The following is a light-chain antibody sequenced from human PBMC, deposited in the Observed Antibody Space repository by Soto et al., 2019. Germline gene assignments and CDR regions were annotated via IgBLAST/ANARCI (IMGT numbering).Light chain of an antibody. J-gene: IGKJ5*01. V-gene: IGKV3D-15*01. CDR2: DAS. Sequence: EIVMTQSPAALSVSPGERATLSCRASQSVATNLAWYQQKPGQPPRLLIYDASTRATGVPDRFSGSGSGPEYTLTITRLEPEDFAVYSCQQYGFSPISFGQGTRLEIK. CDR3: QQYGFSPIS. CDR1: QSVATN.